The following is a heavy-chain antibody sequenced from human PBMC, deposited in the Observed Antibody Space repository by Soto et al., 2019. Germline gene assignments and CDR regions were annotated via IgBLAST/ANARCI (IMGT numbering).Heavy chain of an antibody. CDR2: ISGGGGSS. CDR1: GFTFSNYA. Sequence: EVQLLESGGGLVQPGGSLRLSCAASGFTFSNYAMSWVRQAPGKGLEWVSGISGGGGSSYYAGSVKGRFTISRDNSKNTLYLQMNSRRAEDTAVYYCANNCGVDCHSVFFYWGQGTLVIVSS. V-gene: IGHV3-23*01. J-gene: IGHJ4*02. D-gene: IGHD2-21*02. CDR3: ANNCGVDCHSVFFY.